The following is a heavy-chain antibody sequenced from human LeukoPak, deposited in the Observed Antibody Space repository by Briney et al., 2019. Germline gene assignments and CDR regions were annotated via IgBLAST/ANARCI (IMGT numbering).Heavy chain of an antibody. CDR3: AKSNLYCSGSSCYPSWFDP. Sequence: KASGTLSLTCTVSGDSISYYYWGWIRQPAGKGLEWIGYIYYTGSTNYNPSLKSRVTISVDTSKNQFSLKLSSVTAADTAVYYCAKSNLYCSGSSCYPSWFDPWGQGTLVTVSS. D-gene: IGHD2-15*01. CDR2: IYYTGST. J-gene: IGHJ5*02. V-gene: IGHV4-59*01. CDR1: GDSISYYY.